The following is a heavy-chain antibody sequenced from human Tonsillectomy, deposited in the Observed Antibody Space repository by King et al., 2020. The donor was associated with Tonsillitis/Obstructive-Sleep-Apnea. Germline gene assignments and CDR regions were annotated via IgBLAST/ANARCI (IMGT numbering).Heavy chain of an antibody. CDR2: INHSGST. CDR1: GGSFSGYY. CDR3: ARDKVVVVSVAIPPCFDY. Sequence: VQLQQWGAGLLKPSETLSLTCAVYGGSFSGYYWSWIRQPPGKGLEWIGEINHSGSTNYNPSLKSRVTISVDTSKNQFSLKLSSVTAADTAVYYCARDKVVVVSVAIPPCFDYWVEGTLVTVSS. V-gene: IGHV4-34*01. D-gene: IGHD2-2*01. J-gene: IGHJ4*02.